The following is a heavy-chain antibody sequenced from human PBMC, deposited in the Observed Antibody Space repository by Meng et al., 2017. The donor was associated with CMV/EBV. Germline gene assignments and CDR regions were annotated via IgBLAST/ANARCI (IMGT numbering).Heavy chain of an antibody. D-gene: IGHD3-10*01. CDR3: ARTPMVRGVISHFDY. CDR2: INPNSGGT. Sequence: GGSLRLSCKASGYTFTGYYMHWVRQAPGQGLEWMGWINPNSGGTNYAQKFQGRVTMTRDTSISTAYMELSRLRSDDTAVYYCARTPMVRGVISHFDYWGQGTLVTVSS. V-gene: IGHV1-2*02. CDR1: GYTFTGYY. J-gene: IGHJ4*02.